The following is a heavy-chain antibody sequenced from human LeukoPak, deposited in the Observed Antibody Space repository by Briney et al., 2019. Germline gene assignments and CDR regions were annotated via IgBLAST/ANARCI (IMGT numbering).Heavy chain of an antibody. CDR2: SSSSGSYT. D-gene: IGHD5-24*01. CDR1: GFILSDHY. J-gene: IGHJ4*02. Sequence: GGSLRLSCAAAGFILSDHYMSWIRQAPGKGLDWVSYSSSSGSYTNYADSVKSRFPVSRDNAKNSLYLQITYPPDLDTTVYLCPCRGDGYELDFWGWGTLVTVFS. V-gene: IGHV3-11*06. CDR3: PCRGDGYELDF.